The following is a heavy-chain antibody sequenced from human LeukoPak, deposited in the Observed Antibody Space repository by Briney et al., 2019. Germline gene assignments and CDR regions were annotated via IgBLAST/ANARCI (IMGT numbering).Heavy chain of an antibody. CDR3: ARDLDYYGSGSNGMDV. CDR1: GGSFSGYY. J-gene: IGHJ6*02. Sequence: SETLSLTCAVYGGSFSGYYWSWIRQPPGKGLEWIGEINHSGSINYNPSLKSRVTISVDTSKNQFSLKLSSVTAADTAVYYCARDLDYYGSGSNGMDVWGQGTTVTVSS. D-gene: IGHD3-10*01. CDR2: INHSGSI. V-gene: IGHV4-34*01.